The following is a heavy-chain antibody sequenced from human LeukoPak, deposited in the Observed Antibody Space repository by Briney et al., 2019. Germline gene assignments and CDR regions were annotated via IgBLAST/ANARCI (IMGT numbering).Heavy chain of an antibody. V-gene: IGHV4-4*07. D-gene: IGHD3-3*01. CDR1: GGSISSYY. CDR2: ISTSGST. J-gene: IGHJ4*02. Sequence: SETLSLTCTVSGGSISSYYWSWIRQPPGKGLEWIGRISTSGSTNYKPSLESRVTISVDTSKNQFSLRLTSVTASDTAVYYCARTPRENYEVYYFDSWGQGTLVTVSS. CDR3: ARTPRENYEVYYFDS.